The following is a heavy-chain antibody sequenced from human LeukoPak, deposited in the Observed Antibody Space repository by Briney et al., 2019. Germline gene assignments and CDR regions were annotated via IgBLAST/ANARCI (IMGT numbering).Heavy chain of an antibody. J-gene: IGHJ4*02. V-gene: IGHV4-59*02. Sequence: SETLSLTCTVSGGSVSSYYWSWIRQPPGKGPEWIGYIYYSGSTNYNPSLKSRVTISVDTSKNQFSLKLSSVTAADTAVYYCAREREMDIDYWGQGTLVTVSS. CDR1: GGSVSSYY. CDR2: IYYSGST. CDR3: AREREMDIDY. D-gene: IGHD5-24*01.